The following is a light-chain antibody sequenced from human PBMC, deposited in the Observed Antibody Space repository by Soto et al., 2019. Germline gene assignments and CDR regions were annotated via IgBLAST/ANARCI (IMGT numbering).Light chain of an antibody. J-gene: IGKJ4*02. CDR3: LQHNSYPIT. CDR1: QGIRND. V-gene: IGKV1-17*01. Sequence: DIQMTQSPSSLSASVGDRVTITCRASQGIRNDLGWYQQKPGKGPKPLIYDASSMQSGVPAKFSGSRSGTQFHLTISSLQPEDFATDYFLQHNSYPITCGGGTKVEIK. CDR2: DAS.